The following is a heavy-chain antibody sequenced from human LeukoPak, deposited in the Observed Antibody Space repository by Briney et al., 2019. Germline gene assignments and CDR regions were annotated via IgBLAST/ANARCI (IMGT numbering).Heavy chain of an antibody. CDR3: ARESLIAARRGYYYYMDV. J-gene: IGHJ6*03. CDR1: GGSFSGYY. CDR2: VNHSGST. V-gene: IGHV4-34*01. Sequence: SETLSLTCAVYGGSFSGYYWSWLRQPPGKGLEWIGEVNHSGSTNYNPSLTSRVTISVDTSKNQFSLKLSSVTAADTAVYYCARESLIAARRGYYYYMDVWGKGTTVTVSS. D-gene: IGHD6-6*01.